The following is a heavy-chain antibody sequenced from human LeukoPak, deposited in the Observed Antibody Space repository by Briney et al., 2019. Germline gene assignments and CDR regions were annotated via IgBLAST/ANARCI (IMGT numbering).Heavy chain of an antibody. Sequence: SQTLSLTCAISGDSVSSDSAVWNRIRQSPSRGLEWLGRTYYKSQWYYDYAVSVKSRITINPDTSKNQFSLQLTSVTPEDTAVYYCARGPTRSRSLDFDYWGQGTLVTVSS. CDR2: TYYKSQWYY. J-gene: IGHJ4*02. V-gene: IGHV6-1*01. CDR1: GDSVSSDSAV. D-gene: IGHD1-26*01. CDR3: ARGPTRSRSLDFDY.